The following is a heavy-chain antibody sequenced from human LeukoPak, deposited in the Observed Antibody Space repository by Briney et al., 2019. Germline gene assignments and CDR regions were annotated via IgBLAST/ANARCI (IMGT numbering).Heavy chain of an antibody. CDR2: IYYSGST. J-gene: IGHJ4*02. CDR3: ARDGHWGYFFDY. Sequence: PSQTLSLTCTVSGGSISRGGYYWSWIRQPPGKALEWIGYIYYSGSTSYNPSLKSRVTISIDTSKNQFSLKLNSVTAADTAVYYCARDGHWGYFFDYWGQGTLVTVSS. CDR1: GGSISRGGYY. D-gene: IGHD7-27*01. V-gene: IGHV4-30-2*01.